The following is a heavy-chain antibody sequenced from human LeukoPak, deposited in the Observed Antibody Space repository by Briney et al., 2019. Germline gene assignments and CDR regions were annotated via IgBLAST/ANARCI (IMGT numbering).Heavy chain of an antibody. CDR1: GFTFSSYS. D-gene: IGHD5-12*01. V-gene: IGHV3-21*01. CDR3: ARAGFSGYQLLDY. J-gene: IGHJ4*02. CDR2: ISSSSSYI. Sequence: GGSLRLSCAASGFTFSSYSMTWVRQAPGKGLEWVSSISSSSSYIYYADSVKGRFTISRDNAKNSLYLQMNSLTAEDTAVYYCARAGFSGYQLLDYWGQGTLVTVSS.